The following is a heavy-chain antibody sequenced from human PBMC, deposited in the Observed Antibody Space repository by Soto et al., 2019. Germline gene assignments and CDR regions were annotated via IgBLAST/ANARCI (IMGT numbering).Heavy chain of an antibody. CDR2: ISDSSSTI. D-gene: IGHD3-22*01. CDR1: EFTFSTYN. V-gene: IGHV3-48*01. CDR3: ARDDYPYYDDSSGYHFDY. J-gene: IGHJ4*02. Sequence: GGSLRLSCAASEFTFSTYNMNWVRQAPGKGLEWVSYISDSSSTIHYADSVKGRFTISRDNAKNSLYLQMNSLRAEDTAVYYCARDDYPYYDDSSGYHFDYWGQGALVTVS.